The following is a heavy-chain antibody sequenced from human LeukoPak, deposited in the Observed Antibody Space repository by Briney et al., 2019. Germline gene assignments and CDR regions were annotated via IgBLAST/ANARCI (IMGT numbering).Heavy chain of an antibody. CDR2: IIPILGIA. CDR3: ARVPPTELVGMDV. J-gene: IGHJ6*02. CDR1: GGTFSSYA. V-gene: IGHV1-69*04. D-gene: IGHD6-6*01. Sequence: GSSVKVSCKASGGTFSSYAISWVRQAPGQGLEWMGRIIPILGIANYAQKFQGRVTITADKSTSTAYMELSSLRSEDTAVYYCARVPPTELVGMDVWGQGTTVTVSS.